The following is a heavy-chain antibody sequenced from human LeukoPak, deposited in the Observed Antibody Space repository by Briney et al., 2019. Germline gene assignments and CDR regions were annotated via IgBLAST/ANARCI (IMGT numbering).Heavy chain of an antibody. Sequence: SQTLSLTCTVSGGSISSGGYYWSWIRQSPGKGLEWIGYIYYRGSTSYNPSLKSRVTISVDTSKNQFSLKLSSVTAADTAVYYCARLDSSYHMIDYWGQGSLVTVSS. V-gene: IGHV4-61*08. CDR1: GGSISSGGYY. J-gene: IGHJ4*02. CDR3: ARLDSSYHMIDY. CDR2: IYYRGST. D-gene: IGHD3-22*01.